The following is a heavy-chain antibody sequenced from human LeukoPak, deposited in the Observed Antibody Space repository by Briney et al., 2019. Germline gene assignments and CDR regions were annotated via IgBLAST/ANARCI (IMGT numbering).Heavy chain of an antibody. J-gene: IGHJ4*02. CDR2: ISTSSSYI. CDR1: GFTFSSYS. CDR3: ARDGYGSGLDY. D-gene: IGHD6-19*01. Sequence: GGSLRLSCAASGFTFSSYSMNWVRQAPGKGLEWVSSISTSSSYIYFADSVKGRFTISRDNAKNTLYLQMNSLRAEDTAVYYCARDGYGSGLDYWGQGTLVTVSS. V-gene: IGHV3-21*01.